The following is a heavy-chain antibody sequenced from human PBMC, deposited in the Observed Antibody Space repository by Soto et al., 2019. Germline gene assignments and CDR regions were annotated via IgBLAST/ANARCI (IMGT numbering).Heavy chain of an antibody. J-gene: IGHJ4*02. CDR1: GFTVSSNY. CDR2: IYSGGST. V-gene: IGHV3-66*01. D-gene: IGHD6-19*01. CDR3: ARAWEWLDWGYFDY. Sequence: EVQLVESGGGLVQPGGSLRLSCAASGFTVSSNYMSWVRQAPGKGLEWVSVIYSGGSTYYADSVKGRFTIYRDNSKNTLYLQMTSLRAEDTAVYYCARAWEWLDWGYFDYWGQGTLVTVSS.